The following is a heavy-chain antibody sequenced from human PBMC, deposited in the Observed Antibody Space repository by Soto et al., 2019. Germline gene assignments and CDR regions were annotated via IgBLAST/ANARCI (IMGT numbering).Heavy chain of an antibody. D-gene: IGHD2-2*03. CDR2: TSYRGII. CDR1: VSSFGGHY. Sequence: PSRTLCPTGRIPVSSFGGHYWSGIRQSPGKGLEWIAFTSYRGIITSNASLRSRVSILLDTSKKQFSLSLTSLTAADTAVYYCAGHVDGYEAHRFEPWGQGILVTVSS. V-gene: IGHV4-59*08. J-gene: IGHJ5*02. CDR3: AGHVDGYEAHRFEP.